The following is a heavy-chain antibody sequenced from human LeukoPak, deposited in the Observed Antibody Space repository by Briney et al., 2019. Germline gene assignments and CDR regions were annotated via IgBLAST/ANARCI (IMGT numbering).Heavy chain of an antibody. CDR2: IKQDGSEK. D-gene: IGHD6-19*01. CDR3: ARVSAVVDY. Sequence: GGSLRLSCAASGFTFSSYSMNWVRQAPGKGLEWVANIKQDGSEKFYVDSVKGRFTISRDNAKNSLYLQMNSLRAEDTAVYYCARVSAVVDYWGQGTLVTVSS. V-gene: IGHV3-7*03. J-gene: IGHJ4*02. CDR1: GFTFSSYS.